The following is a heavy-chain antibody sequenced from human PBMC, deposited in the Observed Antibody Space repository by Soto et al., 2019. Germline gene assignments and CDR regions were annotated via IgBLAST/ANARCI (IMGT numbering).Heavy chain of an antibody. D-gene: IGHD6-25*01. CDR1: GFSVSTSGVG. CDR3: AHGSGPPLPEDAFDI. CDR2: IYWNDDK. Sequence: SGPTLVNPTQTLTLTCTLSGFSVSTSGVGVGWIRQPPGKALEWLALIYWNDDKRYSPSLRSRLTITKDTSKNQVVLTMTNMDPVDTATYYCAHGSGPPLPEDAFDIWGQGTMVTVSS. V-gene: IGHV2-5*01. J-gene: IGHJ3*02.